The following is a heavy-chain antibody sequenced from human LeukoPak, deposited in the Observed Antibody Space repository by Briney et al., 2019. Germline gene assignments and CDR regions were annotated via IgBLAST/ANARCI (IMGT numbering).Heavy chain of an antibody. CDR1: HFTFTTYW. J-gene: IGHJ4*02. D-gene: IGHD6-19*01. Sequence: PGGSLRLSCAASHFTFTTYWMSWLRQAPGKGLEWVANIKPDGSEKYYVDSVKGRFTISRDNAKNSLYLQMDSLRVEDTAMYYCAKDPGYSSGWYYFDYWGQGTLVTVSS. CDR2: IKPDGSEK. V-gene: IGHV3-7*01. CDR3: AKDPGYSSGWYYFDY.